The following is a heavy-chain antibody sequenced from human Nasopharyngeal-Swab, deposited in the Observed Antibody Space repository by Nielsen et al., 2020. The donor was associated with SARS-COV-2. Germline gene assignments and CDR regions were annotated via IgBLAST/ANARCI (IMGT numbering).Heavy chain of an antibody. CDR1: GGSFTNYG. D-gene: IGHD3-22*01. CDR2: INTNAGNP. CDR3: ARGDSPDNYYDSSGYAFDI. Sequence: SVKVSCTASGGSFTNYGISWVRQAPGQGLEWMGWINTNAGNPTYAQGFTGRFVFSLDTSVSTAYLQISSLKAEDTAVYYCARGDSPDNYYDSSGYAFDIWGQGTMVTVSS. J-gene: IGHJ3*02. V-gene: IGHV7-4-1*02.